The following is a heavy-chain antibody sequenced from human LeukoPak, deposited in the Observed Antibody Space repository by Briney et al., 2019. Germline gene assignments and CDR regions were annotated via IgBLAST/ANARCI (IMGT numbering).Heavy chain of an antibody. V-gene: IGHV4-39*01. CDR1: GGSISSDAYY. CDR3: ARLDGAWGYFDY. D-gene: IGHD3-16*01. CDR2: IYHSGST. J-gene: IGHJ4*02. Sequence: SETLSLTCTVSGGSISSDAYYWGWIRQPPKKGLEWIGAIYHSGSTYLNPSLRSRLTISVDTSKNQFSLNQISVTAADTAVYYCARLDGAWGYFDYWGQGTLVTVSS.